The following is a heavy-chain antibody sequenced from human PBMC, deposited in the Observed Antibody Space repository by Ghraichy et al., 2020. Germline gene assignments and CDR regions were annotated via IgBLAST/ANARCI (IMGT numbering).Heavy chain of an antibody. Sequence: SETLSLTCTVSGGSISSYYWSWIRQPAGKGLEWIGRIYTSGSTNYNPSLKSRVTMSVDTSKNQFSLKLSSVTAADTAVYYCARDWVVPAAIRTINWFDPWGQGTLVTVSS. V-gene: IGHV4-4*07. CDR2: IYTSGST. CDR1: GGSISSYY. D-gene: IGHD2-2*02. J-gene: IGHJ5*02. CDR3: ARDWVVPAAIRTINWFDP.